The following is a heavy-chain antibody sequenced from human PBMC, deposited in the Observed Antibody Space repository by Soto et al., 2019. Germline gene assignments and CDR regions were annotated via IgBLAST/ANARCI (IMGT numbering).Heavy chain of an antibody. J-gene: IGHJ5*02. D-gene: IGHD3-10*01. CDR3: AKDVGVGELWVHWFDL. V-gene: IGHV3-30*18. Sequence: QVQLVESGGGVVQPGRSLRLSCAASGFTFSSYGMHWVRQAPGKGLEWVAVISFDGTNKYSADSVRGRFTISRDTSKNTLYLQMNSLREEDTAVYYCAKDVGVGELWVHWFDLCGQGTLVTVSS. CDR1: GFTFSSYG. CDR2: ISFDGTNK.